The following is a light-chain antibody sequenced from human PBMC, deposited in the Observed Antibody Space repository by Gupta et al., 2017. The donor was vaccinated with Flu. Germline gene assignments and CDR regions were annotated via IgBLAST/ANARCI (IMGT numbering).Light chain of an antibody. J-gene: IGLJ3*02. V-gene: IGLV1-40*01. Sequence: QSVLTQPPSVSGAPGQRVTISCTGSSSNIGAGYDVHWYQHLPGTAPKLLIYGNSNRPSGVPDRFSGSKSGTSASLATTGLQAEDEADYYCQSYDSSLSGSRVFGGGTKLTVL. CDR1: SSNIGAGYD. CDR2: GNS. CDR3: QSYDSSLSGSRV.